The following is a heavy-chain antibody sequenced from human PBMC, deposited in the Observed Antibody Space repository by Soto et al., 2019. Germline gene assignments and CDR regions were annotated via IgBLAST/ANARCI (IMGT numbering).Heavy chain of an antibody. CDR1: GISFEDYT. J-gene: IGHJ4*02. CDR3: ASDSYDILTGQKRYFDY. Sequence: CVSLRLSCAASGISFEDYTMHLARHGPRKGPELISLISWDGGRTLFSDSVKGRCIISRDNEKNSLYLQMNSLKTEDTALYYCASDSYDILTGQKRYFDYCGQGTLVTVSS. CDR2: ISWDGGRT. V-gene: IGHV3-43*01. D-gene: IGHD3-9*01.